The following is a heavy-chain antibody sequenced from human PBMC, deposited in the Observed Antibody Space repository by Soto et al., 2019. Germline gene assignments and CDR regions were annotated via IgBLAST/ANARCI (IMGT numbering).Heavy chain of an antibody. CDR1: GYTLTGYY. CDR2: ISPNSGGT. V-gene: IGHV1-2*04. J-gene: IGHJ4*02. Sequence: ASVKVSCKASGYTLTGYYMHWVRQAPGQGLEWMGWISPNSGGTNYAQKFQGWVTMTRDTSISTAYMELSRLRSDDTAVYYCARDRSRVIVGATLYFDYWGQGTLVTVSS. CDR3: ARDRSRVIVGATLYFDY. D-gene: IGHD1-26*01.